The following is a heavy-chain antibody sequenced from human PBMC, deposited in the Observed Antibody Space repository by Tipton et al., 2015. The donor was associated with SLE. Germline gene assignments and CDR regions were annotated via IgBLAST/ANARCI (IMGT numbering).Heavy chain of an antibody. D-gene: IGHD2-8*01. V-gene: IGHV4-61*01. CDR3: ARGTYGYYFDY. CDR2: IYYSGST. Sequence: LRLSCTVSGGSVSSGSYYWSWIRQPPGKGLEWIGYIYYSGSTNYNPSLKRRVTISVDTSKNQFSLKLSSVTAAGTAVYYCARGTYGYYFDYWGQGTLVTVSS. CDR1: GGSVSSGSYY. J-gene: IGHJ4*02.